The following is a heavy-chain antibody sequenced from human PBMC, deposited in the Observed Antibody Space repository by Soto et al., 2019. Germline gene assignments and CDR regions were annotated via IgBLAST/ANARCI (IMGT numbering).Heavy chain of an antibody. CDR2: IRNSGGST. D-gene: IGHD3-10*01. Sequence: PGGSLRLSCAASGVTFSSYAMPWVRQVPGEGLQWVASIRNSGGSTYYADSVKGRFTTSRDNSKNTLYLQMNSLRAEDTAIYYCAKGSFGFDYWGQGTLVTVSS. V-gene: IGHV3-23*01. CDR1: GVTFSSYA. CDR3: AKGSFGFDY. J-gene: IGHJ4*02.